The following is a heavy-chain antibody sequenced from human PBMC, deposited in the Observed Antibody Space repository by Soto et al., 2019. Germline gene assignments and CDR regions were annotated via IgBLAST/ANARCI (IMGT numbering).Heavy chain of an antibody. CDR1: GFTFSNAW. CDR3: TAAGGYYYYYYGMDV. Sequence: GGSLRLSCAASGFTFSNAWMSWVRQAPGKGLEWVGRIKSKTDGGTTDYAAPVKGRFTISRDDSKNTLYLQMNSLKTEDTAVYYCTAAGGYYYYYYGMDVWGQGTTVTVSS. V-gene: IGHV3-15*01. CDR2: IKSKTDGGTT. D-gene: IGHD6-25*01. J-gene: IGHJ6*02.